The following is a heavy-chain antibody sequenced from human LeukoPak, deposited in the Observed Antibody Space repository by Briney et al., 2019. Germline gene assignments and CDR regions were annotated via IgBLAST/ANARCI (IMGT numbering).Heavy chain of an antibody. V-gene: IGHV4-34*01. D-gene: IGHD2-21*02. CDR3: ARGGFYCGGDCYVDY. J-gene: IGHJ4*02. CDR2: INHSGST. CDR1: GGSFSPYY. Sequence: SETLSLTCAVSGGSFSPYYWSWIRQPPGKGLEWIGEINHSGSTNYYPSLKSRVTISVDTSKNQFSLRLSSVTAADTAVYYCARGGFYCGGDCYVDYWGQGTLVTVSS.